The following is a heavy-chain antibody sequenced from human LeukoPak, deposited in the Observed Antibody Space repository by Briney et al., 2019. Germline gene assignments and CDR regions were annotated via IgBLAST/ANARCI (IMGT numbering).Heavy chain of an antibody. CDR1: GGTFSSYA. CDR2: IIPIFGTA. CDR3: ARDSVAAAYYYYYMDV. D-gene: IGHD6-13*01. Sequence: GASVKVSCKASGGTFSSYAISWVRQAPGQGLEWMGGIIPIFGTANYAQKFQGRVTITTDESTSTAYMELSSLRSEDTAVYYCARDSVAAAYYYYYMDVWGKGTTVTVSS. J-gene: IGHJ6*03. V-gene: IGHV1-69*05.